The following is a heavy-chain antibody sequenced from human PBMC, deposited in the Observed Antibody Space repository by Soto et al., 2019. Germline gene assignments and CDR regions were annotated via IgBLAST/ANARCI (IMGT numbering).Heavy chain of an antibody. CDR3: ARVPGP. CDR1: GSSLSSGGYS. CDR2: IYHSGST. Sequence: PSETLSLTCAVSGSSLSSGGYSWSWIRQPPGKCLEWIGYIYHSGSTYYNPSLKSRVTISVDRSKNQFSLKLSSVTAADTAVYYCARVPGPWGQGTLVTVSS. V-gene: IGHV4-30-2*01. J-gene: IGHJ5*02.